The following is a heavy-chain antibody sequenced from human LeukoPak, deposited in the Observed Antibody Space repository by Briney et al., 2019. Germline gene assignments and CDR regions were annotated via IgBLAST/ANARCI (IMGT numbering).Heavy chain of an antibody. CDR3: ARASELRYFDWLKGNYFDY. CDR2: ISAYNGNT. CDR1: GYTFTSYG. J-gene: IGHJ4*02. V-gene: IGHV1-18*01. Sequence: GASVKVSCKASGYTFTSYGISWVRQAPGQGLEWMGWISAYNGNTNYAQKLQGRVTMTTDTSTGTAYMELRSLRSDDTAVYYCARASELRYFDWLKGNYFDYWGQGTLVTVSS. D-gene: IGHD3-9*01.